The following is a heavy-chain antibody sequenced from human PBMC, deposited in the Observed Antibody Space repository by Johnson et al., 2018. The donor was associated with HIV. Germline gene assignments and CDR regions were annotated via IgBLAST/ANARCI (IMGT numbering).Heavy chain of an antibody. V-gene: IGHV3-11*04. CDR1: GFTFSDSY. Sequence: QVQLVESGGGWVKPGGSLSLSCAASGFTFSDSYMNWIRQAPGKGLEWVSYDGTIKYYGDSVKGRFTISRDNSKNTLYLQMNSLRVEDTAVYYCAKAVGGYAFDIWGQGTMVTVSS. D-gene: IGHD1-26*01. CDR2: DGTIK. CDR3: AKAVGGYAFDI. J-gene: IGHJ3*02.